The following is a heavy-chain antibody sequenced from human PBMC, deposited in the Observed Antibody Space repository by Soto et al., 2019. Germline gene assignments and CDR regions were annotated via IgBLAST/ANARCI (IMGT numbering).Heavy chain of an antibody. CDR3: ARVGLYDFWSGYLV. Sequence: QVQLQESGPGLVKPSETLSLTCTVSGGSVSSGSYYWSWIRQPPGKGLEWIGYIYYSGSTNYNPALKSRVTISVDTAKNQFSRKLSSVTAADTAVYYCARVGLYDFWSGYLVWGQGTLVTVSS. V-gene: IGHV4-61*01. CDR1: GGSVSSGSYY. CDR2: IYYSGST. D-gene: IGHD3-3*01. J-gene: IGHJ4*02.